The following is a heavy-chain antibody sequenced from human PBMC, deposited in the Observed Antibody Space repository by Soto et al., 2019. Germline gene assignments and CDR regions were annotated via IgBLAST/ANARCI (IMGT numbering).Heavy chain of an antibody. V-gene: IGHV3-23*01. CDR2: ISGSGGSI. CDR1: GFTFSTYA. Sequence: EVPLLESGGGLVQPGGSLRLSWAASGFTFSTYAMNWVRQAPGNGLEWVSAISGSGGSIHYADSVKGRFTISRDNSKNTLYLQMNSLRAEDTAVYHCVKGYWKGDVWGQGTTVTVSS. CDR3: VKGYWKGDV. J-gene: IGHJ6*02. D-gene: IGHD1-1*01.